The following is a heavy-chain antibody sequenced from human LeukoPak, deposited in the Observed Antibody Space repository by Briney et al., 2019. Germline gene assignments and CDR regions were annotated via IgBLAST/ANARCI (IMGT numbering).Heavy chain of an antibody. Sequence: SETLSLTCAVYGGSFSGFYWNWIRQPPGKGLEWIGEIDHSGSTNYNPSLKSRVTISVDRANNQFSLKLSSVTAADTAVYYCARDPYYGDYVGAFDIWGQGTMVTVSS. CDR3: ARDPYYGDYVGAFDI. V-gene: IGHV4-34*01. D-gene: IGHD4-17*01. J-gene: IGHJ3*02. CDR1: GGSFSGFY. CDR2: IDHSGST.